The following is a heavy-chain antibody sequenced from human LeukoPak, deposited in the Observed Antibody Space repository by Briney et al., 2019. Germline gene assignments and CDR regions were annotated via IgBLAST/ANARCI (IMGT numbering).Heavy chain of an antibody. V-gene: IGHV1-69*13. J-gene: IGHJ4*02. CDR2: TIPIFGTA. CDR3: ARGEVPPHYFDS. Sequence: GASVKVSCKASRGTFSSYAISWVRQAPGQGLEWMGGTIPIFGTANYAQRFQGRVTITADESTTTAYMEVSSLRSEDTAVYYCARGEVPPHYFDSWGQGTLVTVSS. CDR1: RGTFSSYA.